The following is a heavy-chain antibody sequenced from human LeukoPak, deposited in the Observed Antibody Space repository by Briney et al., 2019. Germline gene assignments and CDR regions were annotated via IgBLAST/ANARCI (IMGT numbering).Heavy chain of an antibody. CDR3: ARNSYYYYMDV. J-gene: IGHJ6*03. CDR2: IYYSGST. Sequence: SETLSLTCSVSAGSINNYYWSWIRQPPGKGLEWIGFIYYSGSTNYNPSLKSRVTISVDTSKNQFSLKLSSVTAADTAVYYCARNSYYYYMDVWGKGTTVTVSS. CDR1: AGSINNYY. V-gene: IGHV4-59*01.